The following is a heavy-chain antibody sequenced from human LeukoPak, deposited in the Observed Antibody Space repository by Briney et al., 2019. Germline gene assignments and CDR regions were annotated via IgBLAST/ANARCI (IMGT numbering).Heavy chain of an antibody. CDR1: GGSISSSSDY. Sequence: SETLSLTCSVSGGSISSSSDYWGWIRQPPGKGLECIGSIYYSGSTYYNPSLKSRVTLSVDASKSQFSLTLRSVTAADTAVYYCARQGMSTSSGYFLFDFWGQGTLVTVSS. CDR3: ARQGMSTSSGYFLFDF. V-gene: IGHV4-39*01. CDR2: IYYSGST. D-gene: IGHD6-19*01. J-gene: IGHJ4*02.